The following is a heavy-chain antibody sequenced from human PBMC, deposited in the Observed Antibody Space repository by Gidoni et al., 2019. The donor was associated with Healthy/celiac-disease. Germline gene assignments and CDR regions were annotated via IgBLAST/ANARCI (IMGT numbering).Heavy chain of an antibody. CDR1: GFTFSSYA. CDR3: AKVDDSSGYYTGYDAFDI. J-gene: IGHJ3*02. V-gene: IGHV3-23*01. Sequence: EVQLLESGGGLVQPGGSLRLSCAASGFTFSSYAMSWVRQAPGKGLEWVSAISGSGGSTYYADSVKGRFTISRDNSKNTLYLQMNSLRAEDTAVYYCAKVDDSSGYYTGYDAFDIWGQGTMVTVSS. D-gene: IGHD3-22*01. CDR2: ISGSGGST.